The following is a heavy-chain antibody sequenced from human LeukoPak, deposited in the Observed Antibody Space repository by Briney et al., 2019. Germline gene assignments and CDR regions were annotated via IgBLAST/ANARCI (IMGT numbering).Heavy chain of an antibody. D-gene: IGHD6-19*01. CDR3: ARDPGYSSGSLFDY. J-gene: IGHJ4*02. CDR1: GGSISSYY. V-gene: IGHV4-4*07. CDR2: IYTSGST. Sequence: SETLSLTCTVSGGSISSYYWSWIRQPAGKGLEWIGRIYTSGSTNYNPSLKSRVTMSVDTSKNQFSLKLNSVTPEDTAVYYCARDPGYSSGSLFDYWGQGTLVTVSS.